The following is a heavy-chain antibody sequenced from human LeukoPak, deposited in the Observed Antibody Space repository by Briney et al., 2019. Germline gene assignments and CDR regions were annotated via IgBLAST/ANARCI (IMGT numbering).Heavy chain of an antibody. CDR1: GFTFDDYG. V-gene: IGHV3-7*04. D-gene: IGHD5-18*01. CDR3: ARGNSLDY. CDR2: IKQDASER. Sequence: PGGSLRLSCAASGFTFDDYGMTWVRQAPGKGLEWVANIKQDASERYYVDSVKGRFTISRDNAKNSLFLQMNSLRADDTAVYYCARGNSLDYWGQGTLVTVSS. J-gene: IGHJ4*02.